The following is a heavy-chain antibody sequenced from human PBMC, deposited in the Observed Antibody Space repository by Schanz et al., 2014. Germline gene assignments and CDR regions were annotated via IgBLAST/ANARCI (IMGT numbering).Heavy chain of an antibody. CDR2: IHPNSGGT. J-gene: IGHJ4*02. CDR3: AKDRMGASYYFDY. D-gene: IGHD3-16*01. Sequence: QVQLVQSGAEVKKPGASVKVSCKASGYTFTGYFIHWVRQAPGQGLEWMGRIHPNSGGTIFAQKFQGRVSMTRDTSLSTAYMELRSLRSDDTAVYYCAKDRMGASYYFDYWGQGTLVAVST. V-gene: IGHV1-2*06. CDR1: GYTFTGYF.